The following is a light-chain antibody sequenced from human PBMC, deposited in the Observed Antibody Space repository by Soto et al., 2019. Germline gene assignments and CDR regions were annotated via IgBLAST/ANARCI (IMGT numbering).Light chain of an antibody. CDR3: AAWDDSLTGHFV. CDR1: RSNIGNNF. CDR2: RSN. J-gene: IGLJ1*01. Sequence: QSVLTQAPSASGAPGQRVAISCSGSRSNIGNNFVYWYQQLPGTAPKLLIYRSNQRRSGVPDRFSGSKSGTSASLAISGLRSDDEADYYCAAWDDSLTGHFVFGAGTKVTVL. V-gene: IGLV1-47*01.